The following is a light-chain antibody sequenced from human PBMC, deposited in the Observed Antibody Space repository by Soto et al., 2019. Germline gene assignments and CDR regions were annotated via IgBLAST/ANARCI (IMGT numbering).Light chain of an antibody. CDR3: QQLNSYPIT. CDR2: AAS. J-gene: IGKJ5*01. CDR1: QGISSY. V-gene: IGKV1-9*01. Sequence: IQLTQSPSFLSASVGDRVTITCRASQGISSYLAWYQQKPGKAPKLLIYAASTLQSGVPSRFSGSGSGTEFTLTISSLQPEDFATYYCQQLNSYPITFGQGTHWRL.